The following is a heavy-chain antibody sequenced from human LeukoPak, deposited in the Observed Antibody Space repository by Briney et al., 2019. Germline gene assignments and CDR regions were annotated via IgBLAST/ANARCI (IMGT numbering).Heavy chain of an antibody. CDR2: INPNSGGT. Sequence: GASVKVSCKASGYTFTGYYMHWVRQAPGQGLEWMGRINPNSGGTNYAQKFQGRVTMTRDTSISTAYMELSRLRSDDTAVYYSARERDDYYDSSGCFDYWGQGTLVTVSS. CDR1: GYTFTGYY. J-gene: IGHJ4*02. V-gene: IGHV1-2*06. CDR3: ARERDDYYDSSGCFDY. D-gene: IGHD3-22*01.